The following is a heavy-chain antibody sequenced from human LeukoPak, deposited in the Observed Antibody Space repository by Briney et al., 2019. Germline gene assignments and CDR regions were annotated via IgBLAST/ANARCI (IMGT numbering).Heavy chain of an antibody. CDR2: IYYSGST. J-gene: IGHJ4*02. D-gene: IGHD3-10*01. Sequence: PSETLSLTCTVSGGSISSGGYYWSWIRQHPGKGLEWIGYIYYSGSTYYNPSLKSRVTISVDTSKNQFSLKLSSVTAADTAAYYCARDGSGAIDYWGQGTLVTVSS. V-gene: IGHV4-31*03. CDR1: GGSISSGGYY. CDR3: ARDGSGAIDY.